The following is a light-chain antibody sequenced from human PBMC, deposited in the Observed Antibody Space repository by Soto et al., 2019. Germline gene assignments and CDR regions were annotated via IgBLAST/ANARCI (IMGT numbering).Light chain of an antibody. CDR1: QSISSW. Sequence: DIQMTQSPYTLSASVGDRVTITCRASQSISSWLAWYQQKPGKAPKLLIYDASSLESGVPSRFSGSGSGTEFTLTISSLQPDDFATYYCQQYNSYSLLTFGGGTKVDIK. V-gene: IGKV1-5*01. J-gene: IGKJ4*01. CDR2: DAS. CDR3: QQYNSYSLLT.